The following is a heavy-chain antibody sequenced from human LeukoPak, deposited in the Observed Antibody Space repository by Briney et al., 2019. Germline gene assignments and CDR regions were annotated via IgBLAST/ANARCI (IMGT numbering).Heavy chain of an antibody. CDR1: GYTFTNYA. D-gene: IGHD2-15*01. V-gene: IGHV1-3*01. Sequence: ASVKVSCKGSGYTFTNYAIHWVRQAPGQSLEWLGWINPGNGDTRYSQDFQGRVTINTDTSAATAYVELNSLTSEDTAVYYCARDRWHCRVNCDSVYYFALDVWGQGTTVTVSS. CDR2: INPGNGDT. CDR3: ARDRWHCRVNCDSVYYFALDV. J-gene: IGHJ6*02.